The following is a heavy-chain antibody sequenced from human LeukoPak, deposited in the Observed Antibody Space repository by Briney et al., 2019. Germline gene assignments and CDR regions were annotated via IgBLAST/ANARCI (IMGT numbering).Heavy chain of an antibody. D-gene: IGHD6-19*01. CDR2: IYTSGST. CDR3: ARASGWSLYYYYMDV. J-gene: IGHJ6*03. Sequence: PSETLSLTCTVSGGSISSGSYYWSWIRQPAGKGLEWIGRIYTSGSTNYNPPLKSRVTISVDTSKNQFSLKLSSVTAADTAVYYCARASGWSLYYYYMDVWGKGTTVTISS. V-gene: IGHV4-61*02. CDR1: GGSISSGSYY.